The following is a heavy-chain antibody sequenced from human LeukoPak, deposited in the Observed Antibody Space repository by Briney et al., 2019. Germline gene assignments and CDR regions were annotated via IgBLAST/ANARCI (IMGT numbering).Heavy chain of an antibody. Sequence: SETLSLTCAVYGGSFSGYYWSWIRQPPGKGLEWIGEINHSGSTNYNPSLKSRVTISVDTSKNQFSLKLSSVTAADTAVYYCARGEGPNWNYVVYNYWGQGTLVTVSS. CDR3: ARGEGPNWNYVVYNY. CDR1: GGSFSGYY. CDR2: INHSGST. D-gene: IGHD1-7*01. V-gene: IGHV4-34*01. J-gene: IGHJ4*02.